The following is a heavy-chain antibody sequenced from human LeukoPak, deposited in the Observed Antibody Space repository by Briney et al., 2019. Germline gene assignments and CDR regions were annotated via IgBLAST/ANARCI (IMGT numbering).Heavy chain of an antibody. CDR3: ARLMVVPSYPAQYYYMDV. CDR2: IKTSGTTT. V-gene: IGHV3-11*01. J-gene: IGHJ6*03. D-gene: IGHD2-15*01. CDR1: GFILSDYY. Sequence: PGGSLRLSCAASGFILSDYYMGWIRQAPGKGLDWVSNIKTSGTTTYYADSVKGRFTVSRDNARNSLFLQVNSLRAEDTAVYYCARLMVVPSYPAQYYYMDVWGKGTTVIV.